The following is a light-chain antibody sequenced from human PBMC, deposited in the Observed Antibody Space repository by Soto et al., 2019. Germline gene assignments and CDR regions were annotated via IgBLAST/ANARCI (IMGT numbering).Light chain of an antibody. J-gene: IGKJ4*01. CDR2: DAS. CDR3: QHYDNLPALT. V-gene: IGKV1-33*01. CDR1: QDIGNN. Sequence: DIQMTQSPSSLSASVGDRVTITCQASQDIGNNLNWYQQKPGKAPKLLIYDASNLETGVPSRFSGSGSGTDFCFTISSLQPEDIATYYCQHYDNLPALTFGGGTRVEIK.